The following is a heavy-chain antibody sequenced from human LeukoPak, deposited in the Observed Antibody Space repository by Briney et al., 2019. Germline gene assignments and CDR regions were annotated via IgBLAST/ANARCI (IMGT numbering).Heavy chain of an antibody. V-gene: IGHV3-66*01. CDR2: IYSGGST. J-gene: IGHJ4*02. CDR1: GFTVSSNY. D-gene: IGHD4-17*01. CDR3: AMGRGRYTVTTRPLDY. Sequence: PGGSLRLSCAASGFTVSSNYMSWVRQAPGKGLEGVSVIYSGGSTYYADSVKGGFTISRDNSKNTLYLQMNSLRAEDTAVYYCAMGRGRYTVTTRPLDYWGQGTLVTVSS.